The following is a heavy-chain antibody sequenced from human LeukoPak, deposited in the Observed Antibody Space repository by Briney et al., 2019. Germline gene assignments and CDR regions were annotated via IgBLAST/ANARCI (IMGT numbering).Heavy chain of an antibody. CDR3: ARDRALVPGPLMDV. D-gene: IGHD2-2*01. CDR1: GVSISSYY. J-gene: IGHJ6*03. Sequence: PSETLSLTCTVSGVSISSYYWSWLRQPPGKGLEWIGYIYYSGSTNYNPSLKSRVTMSVDTSKNQFSLKLSSVTAADTAVYYCARDRALVPGPLMDVWGKGTTVTVSS. CDR2: IYYSGST. V-gene: IGHV4-59*12.